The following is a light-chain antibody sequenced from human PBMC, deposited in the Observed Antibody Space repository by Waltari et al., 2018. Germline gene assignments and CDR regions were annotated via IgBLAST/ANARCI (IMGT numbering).Light chain of an antibody. J-gene: IGKJ1*01. CDR1: QSVYTK. CDR2: DAS. Sequence: DIQMTQSPSTLSASVGDRVIISCRASQSVYTKLAWYQQKPGKAPKVLIYDASRLEGGVPSMFSGSGSETEFTLTINSLQPEDFATYYCQQYVSRSTFGQGTKVEIK. CDR3: QQYVSRST. V-gene: IGKV1-5*01.